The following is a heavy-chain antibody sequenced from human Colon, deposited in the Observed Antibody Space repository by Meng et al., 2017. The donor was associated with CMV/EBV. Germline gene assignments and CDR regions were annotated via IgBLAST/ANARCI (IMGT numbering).Heavy chain of an antibody. V-gene: IGHV3-7*01. Sequence: GESLKISCVASGFTFSNYWMSWVRQAPGKGLEWVANIKQDASEKYYVDSVAGRFTISRDNAKNSLYLQMNSLRGEDMAVYYCARVGVPIPAAIGHYYGMDVWGQGTTVTVSS. CDR3: ARVGVPIPAAIGHYYGMDV. D-gene: IGHD2-2*01. J-gene: IGHJ6*02. CDR1: GFTFSNYW. CDR2: IKQDASEK.